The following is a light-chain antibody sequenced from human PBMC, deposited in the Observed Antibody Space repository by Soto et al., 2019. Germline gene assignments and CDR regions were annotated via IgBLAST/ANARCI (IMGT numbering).Light chain of an antibody. J-gene: IGKJ2*01. V-gene: IGKV1-39*01. CDR1: QTIANY. CDR2: AAS. CDR3: HQSHSRPYT. Sequence: DIQMTQSPSSLSASVGDRVTISCRPSQTIANYLNWYQHKPVNAPQLLIYAASSLQTRVPSRVSGSGSGTDFTLTINSLQPEDFATDFCHQSHSRPYTFDQGTRLEIK.